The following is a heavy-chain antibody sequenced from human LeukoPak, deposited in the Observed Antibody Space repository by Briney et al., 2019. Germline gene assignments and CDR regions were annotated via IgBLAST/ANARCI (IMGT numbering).Heavy chain of an antibody. CDR3: ARGRGGPLSY. CDR2: INHSGST. D-gene: IGHD3-16*01. J-gene: IGHJ4*02. V-gene: IGHV4-34*01. CDR1: GGSFSGYY. Sequence: SETLSLTCAVYGGSFSGYYWSWIRQPPGKGLEWIGEINHSGSTNYNPSLKSRVTISVDTSKNQFSLKLSSVTAADTAVYYCARGRGGPLSYWGQGTLVTISS.